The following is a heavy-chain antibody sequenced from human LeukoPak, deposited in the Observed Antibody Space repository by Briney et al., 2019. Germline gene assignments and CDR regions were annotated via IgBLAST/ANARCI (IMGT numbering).Heavy chain of an antibody. Sequence: GGSLRLSCAASGFTVSSNYMSWVRQAPGKGLEWVSVIYSGGSTYYADSVKGRFTISRDNSKNTLYLQMNSLRAEDTAVYYCAKEAVRENIWFGEILGGFDYWGQGTLVTVSS. J-gene: IGHJ4*02. D-gene: IGHD3-10*01. V-gene: IGHV3-53*01. CDR3: AKEAVRENIWFGEILGGFDY. CDR2: IYSGGST. CDR1: GFTVSSNY.